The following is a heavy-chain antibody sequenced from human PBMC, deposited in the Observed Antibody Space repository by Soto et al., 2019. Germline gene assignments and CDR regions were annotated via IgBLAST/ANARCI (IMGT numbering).Heavy chain of an antibody. D-gene: IGHD3-16*01. V-gene: IGHV3-23*01. Sequence: GGSLRLSCAASGFTFSPYAMTWVRQAPGQGLEWVSSISGSGGNTNYADSVKGRFTVSRDNSKRTLSLQMNSLTEEDTAIYYCAKGLRRLLRTQYYYGLDVWGRGTTVTV. J-gene: IGHJ6*02. CDR1: GFTFSPYA. CDR3: AKGLRRLLRTQYYYGLDV. CDR2: ISGSGGNT.